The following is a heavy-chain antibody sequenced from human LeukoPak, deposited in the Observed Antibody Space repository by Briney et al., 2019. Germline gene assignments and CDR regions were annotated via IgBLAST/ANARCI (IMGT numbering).Heavy chain of an antibody. V-gene: IGHV4-34*01. D-gene: IGHD2-15*01. Sequence: SETLSLTCAVYGGSFSGYYWSWIRQPPGKGLEWIGEINHSGSTNYNPSLKSRVTISVDTSKNRFSLKLSSVTAADTAVYYCAYAEGYCSGGSCYYYYGMDVWGQGTTVTVSS. CDR3: AYAEGYCSGGSCYYYYGMDV. J-gene: IGHJ6*02. CDR1: GGSFSGYY. CDR2: INHSGST.